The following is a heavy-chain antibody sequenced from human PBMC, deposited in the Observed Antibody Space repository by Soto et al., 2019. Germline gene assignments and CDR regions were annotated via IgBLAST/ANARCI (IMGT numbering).Heavy chain of an antibody. D-gene: IGHD5-18*01. Sequence: EVQLVESGGGLVQPGGSLRLSCAASGFTFSSYSMNWVRQAPGKGLEWVSYISSSSSTIYYADSVKGRFTISRDNAKNSLYLQMNSLRAEDTAVYYCAGESGYSYGPLDYWGQGTLVTVSS. CDR3: AGESGYSYGPLDY. CDR1: GFTFSSYS. CDR2: ISSSSSTI. J-gene: IGHJ4*02. V-gene: IGHV3-48*01.